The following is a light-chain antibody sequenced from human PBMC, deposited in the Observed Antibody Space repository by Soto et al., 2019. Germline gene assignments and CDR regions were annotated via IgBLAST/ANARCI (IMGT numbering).Light chain of an antibody. Sequence: DIKLTQSPSTLSSSVGYRVTITFRASQGISSYLAWYQQKPGKAPKLLIYAASSLHSGVPSRFSVSGSGTEFTLTISSLQPEDFATYYCLQHNSEPRTFGQGTKV. CDR3: LQHNSEPRT. CDR1: QGISSY. V-gene: IGKV1-9*01. J-gene: IGKJ1*01. CDR2: AAS.